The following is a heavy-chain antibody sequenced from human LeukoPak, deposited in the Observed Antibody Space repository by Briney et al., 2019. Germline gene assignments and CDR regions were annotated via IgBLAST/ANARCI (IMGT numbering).Heavy chain of an antibody. CDR3: ARDRGYSTFDY. V-gene: IGHV3-7*01. CDR2: IKEDGSEI. D-gene: IGHD4-23*01. CDR1: AFTLSNYC. J-gene: IGHJ4*02. Sequence: GGSLTLSCAPSAFTLSNYCMIWLRQAPGKGREWVDTIKEDGSEINYVDSVKGRFNISRDNAKNSLYLQMNSLRVDDTAVYYCARDRGYSTFDYWGQGTLVTVSS.